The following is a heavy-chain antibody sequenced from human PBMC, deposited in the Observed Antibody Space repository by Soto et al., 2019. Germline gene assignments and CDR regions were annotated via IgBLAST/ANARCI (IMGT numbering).Heavy chain of an antibody. J-gene: IGHJ4*02. V-gene: IGHV5-51*01. CDR3: FRGGVTSRTFDY. D-gene: IGHD3-16*01. Sequence: GESLKISCKASGYIIRNYWIGWVRQMPGQGLEWMGIIFPDDSDTRYSPSFQGHVTISVDKSISTAYVQWSSLKASDSAIYYCFRGGVTSRTFDYWGQGTLVTVSS. CDR2: IFPDDSDT. CDR1: GYIIRNYW.